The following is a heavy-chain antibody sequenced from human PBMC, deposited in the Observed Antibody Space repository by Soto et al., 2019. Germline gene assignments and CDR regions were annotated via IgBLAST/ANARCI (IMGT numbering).Heavy chain of an antibody. Sequence: EVQLEESGGDLVQPGGSLRLSCAASGFTLSAYWMTWVRQAPGKGLEWVANINRDGSKKSYLDSVRGRFTISRDNVGNSLYLHMDSLRAEDTALYYCARDVSPGSSSLYLDAFDIWGQGTMVTVSS. CDR3: ARDVSPGSSSLYLDAFDI. CDR1: GFTLSAYW. CDR2: INRDGSKK. V-gene: IGHV3-7*05. J-gene: IGHJ3*02. D-gene: IGHD6-13*01.